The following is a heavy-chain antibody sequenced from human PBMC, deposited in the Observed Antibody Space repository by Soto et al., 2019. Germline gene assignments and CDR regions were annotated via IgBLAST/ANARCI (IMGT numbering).Heavy chain of an antibody. CDR1: GYTFTRSG. J-gene: IGHJ6*02. V-gene: IGHV1-18*01. Sequence: ASVKVSCKASGYTFTRSGISWVRQAPGQGLEWMGWISTYNGDTNYAQTFQGRVTMTTDTSTSTVYMELRSLRSDDTAVYYCAREDRDRETGLVPAAIDGMDVWGQGPTVTVLL. D-gene: IGHD2-2*01. CDR3: AREDRDRETGLVPAAIDGMDV. CDR2: ISTYNGDT.